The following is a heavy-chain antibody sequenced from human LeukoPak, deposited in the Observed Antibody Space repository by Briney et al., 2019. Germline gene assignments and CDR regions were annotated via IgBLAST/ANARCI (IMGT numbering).Heavy chain of an antibody. CDR2: INHSGST. D-gene: IGHD6-13*01. CDR1: GGSFSGYY. CDR3: ARPGTYSSTNKGNWFDP. Sequence: KPSETLSLTCAVYGGSFSGYYWSWIRQHPGKGLEWIGEINHSGSTNYNPSLKSRVTISVDTSKNQFSLKLSSVTAADTAVYYCARPGTYSSTNKGNWFDPWGQGTLVTVSS. V-gene: IGHV4-34*01. J-gene: IGHJ5*02.